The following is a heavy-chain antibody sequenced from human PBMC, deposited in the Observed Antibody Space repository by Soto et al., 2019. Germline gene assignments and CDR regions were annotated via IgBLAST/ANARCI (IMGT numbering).Heavy chain of an antibody. CDR3: SVGVVAARFDY. CDR1: GFTVSSNY. CDR2: IYSGGST. J-gene: IGHJ4*02. V-gene: IGHV3-66*01. Sequence: SGFTVSSNYMSWVRQAPGKGLEWVSVIYSGGSTYYADSVKGRFTISRDNSKNTLYLQMNSLRAEDTAVYYCSVGVVAARFDYWGQGTLVTVSS. D-gene: IGHD2-15*01.